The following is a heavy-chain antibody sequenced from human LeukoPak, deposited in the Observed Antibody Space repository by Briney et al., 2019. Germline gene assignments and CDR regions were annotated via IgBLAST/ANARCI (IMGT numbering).Heavy chain of an antibody. CDR3: ARGGYGLHFMASDI. D-gene: IGHD5-18*01. CDR1: GGSISSYY. J-gene: IGHJ3*02. Sequence: PSETLSLTCTVSGGSISSYYWSWIRQPPGKGLEWIGYIYYSGSTNYNPSLKSRVTISVDTSKNQFSLKLSSVTAADTAVYYCARGGYGLHFMASDIWGQGTMVTVSS. CDR2: IYYSGST. V-gene: IGHV4-59*01.